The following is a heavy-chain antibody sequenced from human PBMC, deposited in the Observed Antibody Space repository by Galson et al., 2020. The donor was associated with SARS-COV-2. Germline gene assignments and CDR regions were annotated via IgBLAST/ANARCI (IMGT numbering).Heavy chain of an antibody. Sequence: SETLSLTCTVSGGSISSYYWSWIRQPAGKGLEWTGRIYTSGSTNYNPSIKSRVTMSVDTSKNQFSLKLSSVTAADTAVYYCARASGASSTGGTVDYWGQGTLVTVSS. J-gene: IGHJ4*02. V-gene: IGHV4-4*07. CDR2: IYTSGST. D-gene: IGHD6-13*01. CDR1: GGSISSYY. CDR3: ARASGASSTGGTVDY.